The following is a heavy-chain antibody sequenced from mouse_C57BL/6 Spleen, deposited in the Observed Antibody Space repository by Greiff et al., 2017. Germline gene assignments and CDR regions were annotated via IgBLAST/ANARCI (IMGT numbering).Heavy chain of an antibody. J-gene: IGHJ1*03. V-gene: IGHV1-69*01. CDR1: GYTFTSYW. CDR3: ARRRLLYWYFDV. CDR2: IDPSDSYT. Sequence: QVQLKQPGAELVMPGASVKLSCKASGYTFTSYWMHWVKQRPGQGLEWIGEIDPSDSYTNYNQKFKGKSTLTVDKSSSTAYMQLSSLTSEDSAVYYCARRRLLYWYFDVWGTGTTVTVSS. D-gene: IGHD2-3*01.